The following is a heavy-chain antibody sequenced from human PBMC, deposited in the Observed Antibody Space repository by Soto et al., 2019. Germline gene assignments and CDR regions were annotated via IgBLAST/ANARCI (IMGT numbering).Heavy chain of an antibody. CDR3: ARAYGANSYYSDY. CDR2: IWYDGSAK. V-gene: IGHV3-33*01. Sequence: GGSLRLSCAASGFPCSIYGMHGVRQAPGKGLEWVALIWYDGSAKYYVDSVGGRCTISRDKPANTLYLPMNRLRAEATAAYCCARAYGANSYYSDYWGQGTLVTVSS. D-gene: IGHD4-17*01. CDR1: GFPCSIYG. J-gene: IGHJ4*02.